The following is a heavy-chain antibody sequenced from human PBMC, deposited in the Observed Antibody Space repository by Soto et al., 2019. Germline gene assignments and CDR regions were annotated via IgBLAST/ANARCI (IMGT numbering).Heavy chain of an antibody. D-gene: IGHD2-2*02. CDR2: INPNSGGT. V-gene: IGHV1-2*02. CDR1: GYTFTGYY. CDR3: ASKPRGALYPYGMDV. J-gene: IGHJ6*02. Sequence: ASVKVSFKASGYTFTGYYMHWLRQAPGQGLEWMGWINPNSGGTNYAQKFQGRVTMTRDTSISTAYMELSRLRSDDTAVYYCASKPRGALYPYGMDVWGQGTTDTVSS.